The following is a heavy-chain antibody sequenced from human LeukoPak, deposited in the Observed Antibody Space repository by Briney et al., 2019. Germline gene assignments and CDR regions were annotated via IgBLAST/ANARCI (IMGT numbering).Heavy chain of an antibody. CDR1: GFNFNDFA. CDR2: ISWNRNTI. V-gene: IGHV3-9*01. D-gene: IGHD2-2*01. CDR3: ARERPAADFDF. Sequence: GGSLRLSCAASGFNFNDFAMHWVRQAPGMGLEWVSGISWNRNTIGYSDSVRGRFTISRDNAKNTLYLQMNSLRAEDTAVYYCARERPAADFDFWGQGSLVTVSS. J-gene: IGHJ4*02.